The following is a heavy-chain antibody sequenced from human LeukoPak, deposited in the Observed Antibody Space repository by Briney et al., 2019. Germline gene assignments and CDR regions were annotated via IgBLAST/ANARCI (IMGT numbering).Heavy chain of an antibody. CDR2: IIPILGIA. CDR1: GGTFSSYA. J-gene: IGHJ5*02. CDR3: ARDGPHGGNSGWFDP. D-gene: IGHD4-23*01. V-gene: IGHV1-69*04. Sequence: TSVKVSCKASGGTFSSYAISWVRQAPGQGLEWMGRIIPILGIANYAQKFQGRVTITADKSTSTAYMELSSLRSEDTAVYYCARDGPHGGNSGWFDPWGQGTLVTVSS.